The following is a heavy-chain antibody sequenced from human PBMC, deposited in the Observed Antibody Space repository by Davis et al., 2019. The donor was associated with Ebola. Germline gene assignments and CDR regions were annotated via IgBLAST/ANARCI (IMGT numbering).Heavy chain of an antibody. J-gene: IGHJ4*02. CDR3: AKLGGGSSWYWFNY. Sequence: ESLKISCAASGFTFSSYAMSWVRQAPGKGLEWVSAISGSGGSTYYADSVKGRFTISRDNSKNTLYLQMNSLRAEDTAVYYCAKLGGGSSWYWFNYWGQGTLVTVSS. V-gene: IGHV3-23*01. D-gene: IGHD6-13*01. CDR2: ISGSGGST. CDR1: GFTFSSYA.